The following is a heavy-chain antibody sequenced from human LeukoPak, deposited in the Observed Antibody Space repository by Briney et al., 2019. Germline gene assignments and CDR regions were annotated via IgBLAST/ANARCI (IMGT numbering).Heavy chain of an antibody. J-gene: IGHJ4*02. D-gene: IGHD2-8*01. Sequence: TPSETLSLTCAVYGGSFSGYYWSWIRQPPGKGLEWIGEINHSGSTNYNPSLKSRVTISVDTSKNQFSLKLSSVTAADTAVYYCARARPICTNGVCSDDFGYWGQGTLVTVSS. CDR2: INHSGST. CDR3: ARARPICTNGVCSDDFGY. CDR1: GGSFSGYY. V-gene: IGHV4-34*01.